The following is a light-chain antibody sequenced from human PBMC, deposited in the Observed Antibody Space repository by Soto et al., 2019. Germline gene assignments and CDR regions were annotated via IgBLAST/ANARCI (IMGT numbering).Light chain of an antibody. Sequence: EIMLSQSPAVLSLSPGERATLSCRASQSVRTSLAWYQQKPGQPPRLLIYDASNRATGIPARFSGSGSGTDFTLTISGLEPEDVAVHFCQQRSNWPPLTFGGGTKVQI. V-gene: IGKV3-11*01. CDR1: QSVRTS. J-gene: IGKJ4*01. CDR2: DAS. CDR3: QQRSNWPPLT.